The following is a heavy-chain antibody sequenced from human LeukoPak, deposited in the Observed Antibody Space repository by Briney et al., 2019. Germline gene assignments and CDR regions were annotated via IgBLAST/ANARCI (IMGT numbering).Heavy chain of an antibody. J-gene: IGHJ4*02. Sequence: KPSETLSLTCTVSGGSISSYYWSWIRQPPGKGLEWIGYIYYGGSTNYNPSLKSRVTISVDTSKNQFSLKLSSVTAADTAVYYCARKRIAAAGTPEYYFDYWGQGTLVTVSS. V-gene: IGHV4-59*08. CDR2: IYYGGST. CDR3: ARKRIAAAGTPEYYFDY. D-gene: IGHD6-13*01. CDR1: GGSISSYY.